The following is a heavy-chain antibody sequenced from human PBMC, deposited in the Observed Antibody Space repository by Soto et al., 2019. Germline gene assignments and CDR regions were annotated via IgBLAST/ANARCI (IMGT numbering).Heavy chain of an antibody. V-gene: IGHV1-3*01. CDR2: INAGNGDT. D-gene: IGHD5-12*01. CDR1: GITYSPYA. J-gene: IGHJ5*02. CDR3: ARAISGYVS. Sequence: ASVKVSCKAAGITYSPYAIHWVRQVPGQRLEWMGWINAGNGDTRYSQKFQGRVTLTRDTSANTAYMDLSSLRSEDTAIYYCARAISGYVSWGQGTLVTVSS.